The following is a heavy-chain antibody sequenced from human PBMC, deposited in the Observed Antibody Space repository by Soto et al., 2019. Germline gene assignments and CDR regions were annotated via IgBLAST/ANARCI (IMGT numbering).Heavy chain of an antibody. CDR2: ITKSGSRT. CDR1: GFTFSNYA. J-gene: IGHJ1*01. CDR3: AKGRYVSEGDVEHFQI. V-gene: IGHV3-23*01. Sequence: LRLSCAASGFTFSNYAMSWVRQAPGKGPEWVSTITKSGSRTYDVDSVKGRFTISRDNSKNTLFLQMNSLRVEDTGIYYCAKGRYVSEGDVEHFQIWAQGTRVTVSS. D-gene: IGHD3-16*01.